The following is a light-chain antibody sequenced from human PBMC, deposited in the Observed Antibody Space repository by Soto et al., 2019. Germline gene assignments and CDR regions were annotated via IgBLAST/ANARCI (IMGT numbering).Light chain of an antibody. CDR2: GAS. CDR3: QQRSNWPLT. V-gene: IGKV3D-20*02. CDR1: QSVSSNY. J-gene: IGKJ5*01. Sequence: EIVLTQSPGTLSLSPGERATLSCRASQSVSSNYLAWYQQKPGQAPRLLIYGASSRATGIPDRFSGSGSGTDFTLTISRLEPEDFAVYYCQQRSNWPLTFGGGTRLEIK.